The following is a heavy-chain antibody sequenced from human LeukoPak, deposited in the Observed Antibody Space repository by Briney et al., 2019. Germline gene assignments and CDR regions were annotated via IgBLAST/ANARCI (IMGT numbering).Heavy chain of an antibody. Sequence: GGSLRLSCAASGFTFSTYAMSWVRQAPGKGLEWVSSISGGGETTHYAESVKGRFTISRDNSKNTLYLQMNSLRAEDTAVYYCAKVSPVGAYYFDYWGQGTLVTVSS. V-gene: IGHV3-23*01. D-gene: IGHD1-26*01. CDR3: AKVSPVGAYYFDY. CDR1: GFTFSTYA. J-gene: IGHJ4*02. CDR2: ISGGGETT.